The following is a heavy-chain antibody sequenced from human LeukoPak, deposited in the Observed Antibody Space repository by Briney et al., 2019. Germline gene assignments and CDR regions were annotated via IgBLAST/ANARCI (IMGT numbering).Heavy chain of an antibody. J-gene: IGHJ5*02. CDR2: IYYRGRP. D-gene: IGHD6-13*01. CDR3: AREENSSSWYDRLFDP. CDR1: VGSISRFY. V-gene: IGHV4-59*01. Sequence: SETLPLTCTVSVGSISRFYWSWIRHPPGRGLEGIRYIYYRGRPKYIPSLKSRVTISVDRSKIQFSLKLSSVTAADTAVYYCAREENSSSWYDRLFDPWGQGTLVTVSS.